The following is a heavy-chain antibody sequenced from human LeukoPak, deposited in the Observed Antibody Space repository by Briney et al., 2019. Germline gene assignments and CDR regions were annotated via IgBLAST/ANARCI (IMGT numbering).Heavy chain of an antibody. V-gene: IGHV3-9*01. D-gene: IGHD3-10*01. CDR1: GFTFNEYA. CDR3: TKDKGIINGFYDFDS. J-gene: IGHJ4*02. CDR2: ISWNSDSI. Sequence: GGSLRLSCAASGFTFNEYAMHWVRQAPGKGLEWVSSISWNSDSIAYTDSVKGRFTISRDNAKSSLYLQMNSLTPGDTALYYCTKDKGIINGFYDFDSWGQGTLVAVSS.